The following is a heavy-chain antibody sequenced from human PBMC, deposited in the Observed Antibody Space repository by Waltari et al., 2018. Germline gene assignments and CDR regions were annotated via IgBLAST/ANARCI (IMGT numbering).Heavy chain of an antibody. Sequence: EVHLVQSGAEVKKPGESLKISCKGSGYSFTNYWINWVRQMPGKGLEWRGRIDPSDSETNYSPYFQGHVTISADKSTNTAYLQWSTLKASDTAMYYCARGVGSPGDFWGQGTLVTVSS. D-gene: IGHD2-8*01. J-gene: IGHJ4*02. CDR3: ARGVGSPGDF. CDR2: IDPSDSET. V-gene: IGHV5-10-1*03. CDR1: GYSFTNYW.